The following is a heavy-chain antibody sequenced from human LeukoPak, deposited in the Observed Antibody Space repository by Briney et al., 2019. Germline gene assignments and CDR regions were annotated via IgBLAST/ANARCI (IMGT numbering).Heavy chain of an antibody. J-gene: IGHJ4*02. CDR1: GVSIGSSGYY. V-gene: IGHV4-39*01. CDR2: IYYSGST. D-gene: IGHD3-10*01. CDR3: ARTRYYYNSRSYGAPYYFDY. Sequence: SETLSLTCTVSGVSIGSSGYYWGWIRQPPGKGLEWIGSIYYSGSTYYNPSLKSRVTISVDTSKNQFSLKLSSVTAADTAVYYCARTRYYYNSRSYGAPYYFDYWGQGTLVTVSS.